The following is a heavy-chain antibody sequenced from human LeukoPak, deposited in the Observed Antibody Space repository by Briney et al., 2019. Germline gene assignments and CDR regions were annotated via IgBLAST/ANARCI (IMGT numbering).Heavy chain of an antibody. Sequence: GGSLRLSCAASRFTFDDYAMHWVRQAPGKGLEWVTCISWNSGSIAYADPVKGRFTISRDNAKNSLYLQMNSLRAEDTALYYCAKGVRITMVRGAFDIWGQGTMVTVSS. J-gene: IGHJ3*02. D-gene: IGHD3-10*01. V-gene: IGHV3-9*01. CDR1: RFTFDDYA. CDR3: AKGVRITMVRGAFDI. CDR2: ISWNSGSI.